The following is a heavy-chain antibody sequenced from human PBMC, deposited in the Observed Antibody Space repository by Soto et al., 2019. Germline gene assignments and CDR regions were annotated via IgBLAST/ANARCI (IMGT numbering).Heavy chain of an antibody. CDR3: VTRSRGLQSSPPRLDS. V-gene: IGHV3-23*01. CDR1: GLTFSGYG. D-gene: IGHD4-4*01. Sequence: EVQLLESGGGLVQPGGSLRLSCAASGLTFSGYGMSWVRQAPGTGLDWVSAISGSGSTTYYADSVKGRFTISRDDSKNILFLQMNSLRAEDRAVYYCVTRSRGLQSSPPRLDSWGQGTLVTVSS. J-gene: IGHJ4*02. CDR2: ISGSGSTT.